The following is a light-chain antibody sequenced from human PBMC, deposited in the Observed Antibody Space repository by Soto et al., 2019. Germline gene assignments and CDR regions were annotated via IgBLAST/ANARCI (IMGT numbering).Light chain of an antibody. CDR3: QQYGSSGT. CDR1: QSVSNNY. CDR2: GAS. V-gene: IGKV3-20*01. J-gene: IGKJ1*01. Sequence: EIVMTQSPATLSVSPGERATLSFRASQSVSNNYLAWYQQKPGQAPRLLIYGASNRATGSPDRFSGSGSGTDFTLTISRLEPEDFAVYYCQQYGSSGTFGQGTKVDIK.